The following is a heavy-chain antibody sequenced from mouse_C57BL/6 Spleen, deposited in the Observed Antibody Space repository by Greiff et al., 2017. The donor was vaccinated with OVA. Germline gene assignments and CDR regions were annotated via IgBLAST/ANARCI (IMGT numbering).Heavy chain of an antibody. CDR1: GYTFTDYE. CDR3: TRNPLGRGGDY. CDR2: IDPETGGT. Sequence: VQLQQSGAELVRPGASVTLSCKASGYTFTDYEMHWVKQTPVHGLEWIGAIDPETGGTAYNQKFKGKAILTADKSSSTAYMELRSLTSEDSAVYYCTRNPLGRGGDYWGQGTTLTVSS. D-gene: IGHD4-1*01. V-gene: IGHV1-15*01. J-gene: IGHJ2*01.